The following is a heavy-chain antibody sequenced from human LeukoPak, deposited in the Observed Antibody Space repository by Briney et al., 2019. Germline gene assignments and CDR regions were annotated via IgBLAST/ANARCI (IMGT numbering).Heavy chain of an antibody. CDR2: IYYSGST. CDR1: GGSISSSSYY. Sequence: SETLSLTCTVSGGSISSSSYYWGWIRQPPGKGLEWIVSIYYSGSTYYNPSLKSRVTISVDTSKNQFSLKLSSVTAADTSVYYCARDPLIAARPDYFDYWGQGTLVTVSS. D-gene: IGHD6-6*01. V-gene: IGHV4-39*07. J-gene: IGHJ4*02. CDR3: ARDPLIAARPDYFDY.